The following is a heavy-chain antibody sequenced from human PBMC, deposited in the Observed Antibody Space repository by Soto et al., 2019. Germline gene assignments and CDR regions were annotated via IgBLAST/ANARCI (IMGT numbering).Heavy chain of an antibody. V-gene: IGHV1-3*01. D-gene: IGHD3-10*01. Sequence: ASVKVSCKASGYTFTSNALHWVRQAPGQRLEWMGWINAGNGYTKYSQQFQGRLTITRDTSASTAYMELSSLRSEDTAVYYCARVESGESWGYYFDYWGQGTLVTVSS. CDR2: INAGNGYT. J-gene: IGHJ4*02. CDR1: GYTFTSNA. CDR3: ARVESGESWGYYFDY.